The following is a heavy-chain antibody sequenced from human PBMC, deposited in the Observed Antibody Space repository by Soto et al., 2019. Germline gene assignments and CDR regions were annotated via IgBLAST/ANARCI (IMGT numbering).Heavy chain of an antibody. CDR1: GFTFSSYA. CDR3: AKESPPDGQWLEGNFDY. CDR2: ISGSGGST. V-gene: IGHV3-23*01. Sequence: GGSLRLSCAASGFTFSSYAMSWVRQAPGKGLEWVSAISGSGGSTYYADSVKGRFTISRDNSKNTLYLQMNSLRAEDTAVYYCAKESPPDGQWLEGNFDYWGQGTLVTVSS. D-gene: IGHD6-19*01. J-gene: IGHJ4*02.